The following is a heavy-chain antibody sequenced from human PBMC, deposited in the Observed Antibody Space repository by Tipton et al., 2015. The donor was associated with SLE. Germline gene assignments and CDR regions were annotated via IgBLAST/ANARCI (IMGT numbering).Heavy chain of an antibody. CDR1: GGSLSSGSYY. D-gene: IGHD6-19*01. CDR3: ARGGYSSGWYGDYFVY. Sequence: LRLSCTVSGGSLSSGSYYWRWIRQPAGKGLEWIGEIFTTGSPNYNPSLKSRVTISRDMTKNQFSLRLRSVTAADTAIYYCARGGYSSGWYGDYFVYCGQGTLVTVSS. J-gene: IGHJ4*02. V-gene: IGHV4-61*09. CDR2: IFTTGSP.